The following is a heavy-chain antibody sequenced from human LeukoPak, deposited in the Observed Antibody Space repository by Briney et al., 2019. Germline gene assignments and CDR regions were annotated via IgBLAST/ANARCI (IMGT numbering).Heavy chain of an antibody. CDR2: ISWNSGSI. CDR3: AKAHSELELRAAYFQH. D-gene: IGHD1-7*01. J-gene: IGHJ1*01. V-gene: IGHV3-9*01. CDR1: GFTFDDYA. Sequence: GGSLRLSCAASGFTFDDYAMHWVRQAPGKGLEWASGISWNSGSIGYADSVKGRFTISRDNAKNSLYLQMNSLRAEDTALYYCAKAHSELELRAAYFQHWGQGTLVTVSS.